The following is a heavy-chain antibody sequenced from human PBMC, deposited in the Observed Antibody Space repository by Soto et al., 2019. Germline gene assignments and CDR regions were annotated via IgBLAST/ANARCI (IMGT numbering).Heavy chain of an antibody. CDR3: ATDVMVVAATHLSAPKTDY. CDR2: FDPEDGET. Sequence: ASVKVSCKVSGYTLTELSMHWVRQAPGKGLEWMGGFDPEDGETIYAQKYQGRVTMTEDTSTDTAYMELSSLRSEDTAVYYFATDVMVVAATHLSAPKTDYWGQGTLVTVSS. D-gene: IGHD2-15*01. V-gene: IGHV1-24*01. CDR1: GYTLTELS. J-gene: IGHJ4*02.